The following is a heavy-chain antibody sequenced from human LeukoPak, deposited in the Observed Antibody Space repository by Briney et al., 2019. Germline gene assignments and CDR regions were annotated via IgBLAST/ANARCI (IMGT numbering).Heavy chain of an antibody. CDR2: ISSSSSYI. CDR3: ARVGWANFDY. D-gene: IGHD6-19*01. J-gene: IGHJ4*02. CDR1: GFTFSSYS. Sequence: GGSLRLSCAASGFTFSSYSMNWVRQAPGKGLEWVSSISSSSSYIYYADSVKGRFTISRDNAKNSLYRQMNSLRAEDTAVYYCARVGWANFDYWGQGTLVAVSS. V-gene: IGHV3-21*01.